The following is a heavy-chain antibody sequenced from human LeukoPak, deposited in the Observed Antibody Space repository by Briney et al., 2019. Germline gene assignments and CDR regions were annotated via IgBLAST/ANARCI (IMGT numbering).Heavy chain of an antibody. D-gene: IGHD6-19*01. CDR2: FYYSGST. Sequence: SETLSLTCTVSGGSISSSSYYWGWLRQPPGTGLEWIGSFYYSGSTYYNPSLKSRVTISVDTSKNQFSLKLSSVTAADTAFYYCARSIAVAGTPARLFDYWGQGTLVTVSS. CDR3: ARSIAVAGTPARLFDY. V-gene: IGHV4-39*01. J-gene: IGHJ4*02. CDR1: GGSISSSSYY.